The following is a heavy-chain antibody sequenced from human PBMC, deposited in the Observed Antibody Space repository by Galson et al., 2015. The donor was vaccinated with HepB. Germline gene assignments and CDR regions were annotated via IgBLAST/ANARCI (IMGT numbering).Heavy chain of an antibody. CDR3: ATESDY. Sequence: SLRLSCAASGFSFKDYAMHWVRQAPGEGLEWVALITDDGINSYYGDSVKGRFIVSRDNSENTVYLQLNSLRPEDTASYYCATESDYWGQGTQVTVSS. J-gene: IGHJ4*02. CDR2: ITDDGINS. V-gene: IGHV3-30*04. CDR1: GFSFKDYA.